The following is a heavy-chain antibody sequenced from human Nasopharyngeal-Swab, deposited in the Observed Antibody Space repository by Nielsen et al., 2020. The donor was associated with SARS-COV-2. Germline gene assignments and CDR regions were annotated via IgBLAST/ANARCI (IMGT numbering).Heavy chain of an antibody. CDR1: GFTFSSYW. CDR2: IKQDGSEK. D-gene: IGHD1-26*01. Sequence: GGSLRLSCAASGFTFSSYWMSWVRQAPGKGLEWVANIKQDGSEKYYVDSVKGRFTISRDNAKNSLYLQMNSLSAADTAVYYCARDGGGSYYADYWGQGTLVTVSS. V-gene: IGHV3-7*03. CDR3: ARDGGGSYYADY. J-gene: IGHJ4*02.